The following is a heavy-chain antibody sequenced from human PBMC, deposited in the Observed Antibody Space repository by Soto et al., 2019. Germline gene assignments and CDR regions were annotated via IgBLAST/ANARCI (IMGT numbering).Heavy chain of an antibody. D-gene: IGHD3-3*01. J-gene: IGHJ3*02. CDR3: ARVLPYDFWSGYYPSDAFDI. CDR2: IYTSGST. CDR1: GGSISSYY. Sequence: SETLSLTCTVSGGSISSYYWSWIRQPAGKGLEWIGRIYTSGSTNYNPSLKSRVTMSVDTSKNQFSLKLSSVTAADTAVYYCARVLPYDFWSGYYPSDAFDIWGQGTMVTVS. V-gene: IGHV4-4*07.